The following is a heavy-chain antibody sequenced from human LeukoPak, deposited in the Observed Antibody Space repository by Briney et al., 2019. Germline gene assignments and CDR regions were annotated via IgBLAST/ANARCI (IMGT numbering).Heavy chain of an antibody. Sequence: GGSLRLSCAASGFTFSSYEMNWVRQAPGKGLEWVSYISSSGSTIYYADSVKGRFTISRDNAKNSLYLQMNSLRVEDTAVYYCAKDYGGGYFDYWGQGTLVTVSS. V-gene: IGHV3-48*03. J-gene: IGHJ4*02. CDR2: ISSSGSTI. CDR3: AKDYGGGYFDY. CDR1: GFTFSSYE. D-gene: IGHD3-16*01.